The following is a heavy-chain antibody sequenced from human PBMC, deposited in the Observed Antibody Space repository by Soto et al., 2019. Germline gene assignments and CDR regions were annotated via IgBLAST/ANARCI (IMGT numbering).Heavy chain of an antibody. J-gene: IGHJ4*02. D-gene: IGHD1-20*01. CDR3: AKDVTGTTPY. CDR1: GFTFSSYS. Sequence: GGSLRLSCAASGFTFSSYSMHWFRQAPGKGLEWVAVISYDGRKKYYAESVKGRFTISRDNSKNTLYVQMNSLRAEDTAVYYCAKDVTGTTPYWGEGTLVTVSS. CDR2: ISYDGRKK. V-gene: IGHV3-30*18.